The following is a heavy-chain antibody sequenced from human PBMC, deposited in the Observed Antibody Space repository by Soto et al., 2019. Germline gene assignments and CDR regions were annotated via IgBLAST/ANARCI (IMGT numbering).Heavy chain of an antibody. J-gene: IGHJ4*02. Sequence: QVQLVQSGAEVKKPGASVKVSCKASGYTFTSYGISWVRQAPGQGLEWLGWISAYNGNTNYARNLQGRVTVTADTSTTTAYMELRSLRSDDTAVYYRARDSGIVIVGGTIPDYWGQGTLVTVSS. CDR2: ISAYNGNT. D-gene: IGHD1-26*01. CDR3: ARDSGIVIVGGTIPDY. V-gene: IGHV1-18*01. CDR1: GYTFTSYG.